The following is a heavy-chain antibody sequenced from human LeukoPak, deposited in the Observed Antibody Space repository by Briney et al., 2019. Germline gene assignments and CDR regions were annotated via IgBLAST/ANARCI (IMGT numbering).Heavy chain of an antibody. CDR3: AREDGSGRLDY. J-gene: IGHJ4*02. CDR1: GGSISSGGYY. V-gene: IGHV4-61*02. Sequence: PSETLSLTCTVSGGSISSGGYYWTWIRQPAGEGLEWAGRIYPSGSTNYNPSLKSRVTMSVDTSKNLFSLKLSSVTAADTAVYYCAREDGSGRLDYWGQGTLVTVSS. CDR2: IYPSGST. D-gene: IGHD3-10*01.